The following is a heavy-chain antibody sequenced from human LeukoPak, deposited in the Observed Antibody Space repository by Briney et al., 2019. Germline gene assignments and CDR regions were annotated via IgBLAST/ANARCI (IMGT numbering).Heavy chain of an antibody. CDR2: IYYRGST. D-gene: IGHD6-19*01. Sequence: SETLSLTCTVSGGSISSYYWSWIRQPPGKGLEWIGYIYYRGSTNYNPSLKSRVTISVDTSKNQFSLKLSSVTAADTAVYYCARDGSDSSGWYLDYWGQGTLVTVSS. CDR3: ARDGSDSSGWYLDY. V-gene: IGHV4-59*01. CDR1: GGSISSYY. J-gene: IGHJ4*02.